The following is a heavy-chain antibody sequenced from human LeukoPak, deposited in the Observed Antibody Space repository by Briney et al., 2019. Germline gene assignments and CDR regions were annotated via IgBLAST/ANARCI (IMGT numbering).Heavy chain of an antibody. CDR3: ARDKSHYYDSSGYYV. Sequence: WVRQAPGKGLEWIGSIYYSGSTYYNPSLKSRVTISVDTSKNQFSLKLSSVTAADTAVYYCARDKSHYYDSSGYYVWGQGTLVTVSS. V-gene: IGHV4-39*07. CDR2: IYYSGST. J-gene: IGHJ4*02. D-gene: IGHD3-22*01.